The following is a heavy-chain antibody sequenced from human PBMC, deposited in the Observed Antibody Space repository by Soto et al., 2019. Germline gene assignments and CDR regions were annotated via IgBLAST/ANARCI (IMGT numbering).Heavy chain of an antibody. D-gene: IGHD6-13*01. CDR1: GGTFSSYA. J-gene: IGHJ5*02. CDR2: IIPIFGTA. CDR3: ARNEYSSSWYSWFDP. V-gene: IGHV1-69*06. Sequence: GASVKVSCKASGGTFSSYAISWVRKAPGQGLEWMGGIIPIFGTANYAQKFQGRVTITADKSTSTAYMELSSLRSEDAAVYYCARNEYSSSWYSWFDPWGQGTLVTVSS.